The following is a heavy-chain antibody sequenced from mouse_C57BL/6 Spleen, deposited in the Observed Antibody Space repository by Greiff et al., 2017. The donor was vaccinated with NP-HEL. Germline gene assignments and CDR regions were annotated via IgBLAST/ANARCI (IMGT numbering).Heavy chain of an antibody. CDR1: GFNIKNTY. D-gene: IGHD2-5*01. V-gene: IGHV14-3*01. Sequence: EVKLQQSVAELVRPGASVKLSCTASGFNIKNTYMHWVKQRPEQGLEWIGRIDPANGNTKYAPKFQGKATITADTSSNPAYLQLSSLTSEDTAIYYCARSRDYSNYRYYFDYWGQGTTLTVSS. CDR3: ARSRDYSNYRYYFDY. J-gene: IGHJ2*01. CDR2: IDPANGNT.